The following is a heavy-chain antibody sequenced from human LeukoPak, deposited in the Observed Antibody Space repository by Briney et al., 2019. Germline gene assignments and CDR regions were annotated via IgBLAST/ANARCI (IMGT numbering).Heavy chain of an antibody. V-gene: IGHV1-69*05. CDR2: ISPIFGTA. J-gene: IGHJ4*02. Sequence: SVKVSCKASGGTFSSYAISWVRQAPGQGLEWMGRISPIFGTANYGQKFQGRVTITTDESTSTAYMERSSLRSEDTAVYYCARGATSPGEFYFDYWGQGTLVTVSS. CDR3: ARGATSPGEFYFDY. D-gene: IGHD1-26*01. CDR1: GGTFSSYA.